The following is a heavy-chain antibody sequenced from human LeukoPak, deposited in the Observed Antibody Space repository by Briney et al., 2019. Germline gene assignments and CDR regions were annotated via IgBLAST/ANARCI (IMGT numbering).Heavy chain of an antibody. CDR1: GYSISSGYY. J-gene: IGHJ5*02. CDR3: ARHEGQLSYSSSSQWFDP. V-gene: IGHV4-38-2*01. CDR2: IYHSGST. Sequence: PSETLSLTCAVSGYSISSGYYWGWIRQPPGKGLEWIGSIYHSGSTYYNPSLKSRVTISVDTSMNQFSLKLSSVTAADTAVYYCARHEGQLSYSSSSQWFDPWGQGTLVTVSS. D-gene: IGHD6-6*01.